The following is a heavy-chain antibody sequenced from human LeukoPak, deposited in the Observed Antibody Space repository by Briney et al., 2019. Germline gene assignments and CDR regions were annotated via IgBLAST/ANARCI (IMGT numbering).Heavy chain of an antibody. CDR3: AKRYTRGDVGYYYYMDV. V-gene: IGHV3-23*01. Sequence: PGGSLRLSCAASGFTFNKYAMSWVRQAPGKGLEWVSGLSGSGVSTYYADSVKGRLTICRDNSKNTLYLQMNSLRAEDTAIYYCAKRYTRGDVGYYYYMDVWGKGTTVTVSS. D-gene: IGHD2-2*03. CDR1: GFTFNKYA. CDR2: LSGSGVST. J-gene: IGHJ6*03.